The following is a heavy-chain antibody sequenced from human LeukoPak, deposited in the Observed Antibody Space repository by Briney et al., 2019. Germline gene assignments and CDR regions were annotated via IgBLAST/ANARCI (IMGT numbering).Heavy chain of an antibody. CDR1: GYTFSSHA. CDR2: ITGSGGGT. CDR3: AKDSFSSGSYHAIIDY. Sequence: QPGGSLRLSCAASGYTFSSHAMSWVRQAPGKGLEWVSGITGSGGGTYYADSVKGRFTISRDNSKNTVYVQMNSLRAEDTAVYYCAKDSFSSGSYHAIIDYWGQGTLVTVSS. V-gene: IGHV3-23*01. D-gene: IGHD1-26*01. J-gene: IGHJ4*02.